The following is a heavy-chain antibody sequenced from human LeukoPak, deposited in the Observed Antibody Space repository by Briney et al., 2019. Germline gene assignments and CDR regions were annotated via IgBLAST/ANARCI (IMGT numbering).Heavy chain of an antibody. D-gene: IGHD6-19*01. CDR1: GFSFSSFG. J-gene: IGHJ4*02. Sequence: GGSLRLSCAASGFSFSSFGMHWVRQAPGKGLEWVAFIRSDGSTKYYADSVKGRFTISRDNSKNTLYLQVNSLRTEDTAVYHCAKDSLVSSGWSTGWVFDYWGQGTLVTASS. CDR3: AKDSLVSSGWSTGWVFDY. V-gene: IGHV3-30*02. CDR2: IRSDGSTK.